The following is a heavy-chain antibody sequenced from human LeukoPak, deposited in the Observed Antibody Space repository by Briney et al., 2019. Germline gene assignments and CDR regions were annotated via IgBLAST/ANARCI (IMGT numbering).Heavy chain of an antibody. D-gene: IGHD3-10*01. CDR2: IKSKTDGGTT. V-gene: IGHV3-15*01. Sequence: GGSLRLSCAASGFTFRNAWMSWVRQAPGKGLEWVGRIKSKTDGGTTDYAAPVTGRFTISRDDSKNTLYLQMNSLTTEDTAVYYCTTEDRGPYYFDSWGQGTLVTVSS. CDR3: TTEDRGPYYFDS. J-gene: IGHJ4*02. CDR1: GFTFRNAW.